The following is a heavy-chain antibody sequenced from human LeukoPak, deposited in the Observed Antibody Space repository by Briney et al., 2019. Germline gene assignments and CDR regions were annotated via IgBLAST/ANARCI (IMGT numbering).Heavy chain of an antibody. CDR1: GGSISSYY. J-gene: IGHJ6*03. V-gene: IGHV4-4*09. D-gene: IGHD6-13*01. Sequence: SETLSLTCSVSGGSISSYYWSWIRQPPGKGLEWIGYIYSSGSTNYNPSLKSRVTLSGDTSKNQFSLKLTSVTAADTAVYYCASTAADYYSYYYYYMDVWGKGTTVTVSS. CDR2: IYSSGST. CDR3: ASTAADYYSYYYYYMDV.